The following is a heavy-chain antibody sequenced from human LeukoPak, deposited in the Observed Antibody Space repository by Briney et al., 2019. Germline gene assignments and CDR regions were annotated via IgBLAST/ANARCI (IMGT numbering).Heavy chain of an antibody. CDR2: INHSGST. Sequence: PSETLSLTCAVYGGSFSGYYWSWIRQPPGKGLEWIGEINHSGSTNYNPSLKSRVTISVDTSKNQFSLKLSSVTAADTAVYYCARGGYCSSTSCRHNWFDPWGQGTLVTVSS. J-gene: IGHJ5*02. CDR3: ARGGYCSSTSCRHNWFDP. CDR1: GGSFSGYY. V-gene: IGHV4-34*01. D-gene: IGHD2-2*01.